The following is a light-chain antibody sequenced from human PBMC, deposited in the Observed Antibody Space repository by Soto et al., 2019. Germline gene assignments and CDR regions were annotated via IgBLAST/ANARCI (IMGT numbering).Light chain of an antibody. CDR1: QSVRSSF. Sequence: ESVLTQSPGTLSLSPGERATLSCRASQSVRSSFLAWYQLKPGQAPRLLIYGASSRTTGIPDRFSGSGSGTDFTLTISRQEPEDFAVYYCQQYDSSPWTFGQGTKVDIK. CDR2: GAS. J-gene: IGKJ1*01. V-gene: IGKV3-20*01. CDR3: QQYDSSPWT.